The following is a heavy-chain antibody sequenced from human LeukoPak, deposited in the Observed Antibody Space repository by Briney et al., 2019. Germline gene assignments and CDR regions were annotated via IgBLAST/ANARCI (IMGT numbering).Heavy chain of an antibody. J-gene: IGHJ5*02. CDR2: ISSSSSYI. Sequence: PGRSLRLSCAASGFTFSSYSMNWVRQAPGKGLEWVSSISSSSSYIYYADSVKGRFTISRDNAKNSLYLQMNSLRAEDTAVFYCARVALGSYNWFDPWGQGTLVTVSS. CDR1: GFTFSSYS. CDR3: ARVALGSYNWFDP. V-gene: IGHV3-21*01. D-gene: IGHD3-10*01.